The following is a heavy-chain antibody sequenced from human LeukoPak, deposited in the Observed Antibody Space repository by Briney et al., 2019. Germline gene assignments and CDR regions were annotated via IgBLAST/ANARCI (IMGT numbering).Heavy chain of an antibody. CDR1: GVSISIYY. CDR2: IYSGGST. V-gene: IGHV3-53*01. Sequence: ETLSLTCTVSGVSISIYYWSWVRQAPGKGLEWASVIYSGGSTYYADSVKGRFTISRDNSKNTLYLQMNSLRAEDTAVYYCARKESLDYWGQGTLVTVSS. CDR3: ARKESLDY. J-gene: IGHJ4*02.